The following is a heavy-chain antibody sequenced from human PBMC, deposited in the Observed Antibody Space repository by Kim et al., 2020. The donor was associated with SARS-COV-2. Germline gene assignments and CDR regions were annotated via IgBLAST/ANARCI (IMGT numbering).Heavy chain of an antibody. CDR3: TTAVVVVAAHDGF. CDR2: IKHKDDGLKT. Sequence: GGSLRLSCGASGFAFKTAWMSWVRQAPGKGLEWVGLIKHKDDGLKTEYAAPVKGRFIISRDDSKNTLYLEMNSLRIEDTAVYYCTTAVVVVAAHDGFWGQGTTVTVSS. CDR1: GFAFKTAW. J-gene: IGHJ4*02. D-gene: IGHD2-15*01. V-gene: IGHV3-15*01.